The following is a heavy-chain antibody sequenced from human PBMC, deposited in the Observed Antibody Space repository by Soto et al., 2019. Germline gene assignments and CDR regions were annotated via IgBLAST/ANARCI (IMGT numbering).Heavy chain of an antibody. CDR2: IYWDEDN. J-gene: IGHJ4*02. Sequence: GPTLLKPTQTLTLTCTFSGFSLSTSGVGVGWIRQPPGKALEWLSLIYWDEDNHYSPSLKSRLTITKDTSKNQGVLTMTTKDPVDTATYYCARHRGSSGCYYFDYWGQGTLVTVSS. CDR3: ARHRGSSGCYYFDY. CDR1: GFSLSTSGVG. V-gene: IGHV2-5*02. D-gene: IGHD6-19*01.